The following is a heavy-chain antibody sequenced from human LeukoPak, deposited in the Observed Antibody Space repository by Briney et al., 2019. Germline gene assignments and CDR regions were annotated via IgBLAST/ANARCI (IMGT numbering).Heavy chain of an antibody. D-gene: IGHD2-15*01. CDR3: AKDRISEETYNWFDP. Sequence: PGGSLRLSRAASGFTFSSYAMHWVRQAPGKGLEWVAVISYDGSNKYYADSVKGRFTISRDNSKNTLYLQMNSLRAEDTAVYYCAKDRISEETYNWFDPWGQGTLVTVSS. J-gene: IGHJ5*02. V-gene: IGHV3-30*04. CDR1: GFTFSSYA. CDR2: ISYDGSNK.